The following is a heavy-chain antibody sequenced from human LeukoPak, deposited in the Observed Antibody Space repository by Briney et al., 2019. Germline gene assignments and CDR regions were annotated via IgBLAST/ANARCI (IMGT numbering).Heavy chain of an antibody. CDR3: ARDPPRVGAPDY. CDR1: EYNFTGYY. CDR2: INPTSGGT. J-gene: IGHJ4*02. Sequence: ASVKVSCKASEYNFTGYYIHWVRQAPGQGLEWMGWINPTSGGTKYAQKFQGRVTMTWDTSISTAYMDLSRLRSDDTAVYFCARDPPRVGAPDYWGQGTLLTVSS. V-gene: IGHV1-2*02. D-gene: IGHD1-26*01.